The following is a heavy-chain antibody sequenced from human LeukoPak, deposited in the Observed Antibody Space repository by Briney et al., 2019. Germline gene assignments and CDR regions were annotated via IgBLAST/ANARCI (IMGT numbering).Heavy chain of an antibody. CDR2: ISGSGGST. D-gene: IGHD2-21*02. CDR3: ARERLSYCGGDCYSGPLDY. CDR1: GFTFSSYA. J-gene: IGHJ4*02. Sequence: GGSLRLSCAASGFTFSSYAMSWVRQAPGKGLEWVSAISGSGGSTYYADSVKGRFTISRDNAKNSLYLQMNSLRAEDTAVYYCARERLSYCGGDCYSGPLDYWGQGTLVTVSS. V-gene: IGHV3-23*01.